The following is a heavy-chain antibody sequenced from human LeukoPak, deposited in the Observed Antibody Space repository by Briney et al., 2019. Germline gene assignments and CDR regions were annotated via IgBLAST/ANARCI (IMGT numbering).Heavy chain of an antibody. J-gene: IGHJ4*02. CDR2: IYPGDSDT. V-gene: IGHV5-51*01. CDR3: ARGVDYYDSSGPFDY. Sequence: GESLKISCKGSGYSFTSYWIGWVRQMPGKGLEWMGIIYPGDSDTRYSPSFQGQVTISADKSISTAYLQWSSLKASDTAMYYCARGVDYYDSSGPFDYWGQATLVTVSS. CDR1: GYSFTSYW. D-gene: IGHD3-22*01.